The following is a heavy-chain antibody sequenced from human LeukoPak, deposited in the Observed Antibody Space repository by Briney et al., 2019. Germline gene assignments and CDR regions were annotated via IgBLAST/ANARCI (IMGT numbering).Heavy chain of an antibody. CDR1: GGTFSDYA. V-gene: IGHV1-69*04. J-gene: IGHJ3*02. CDR3: ARSLRGVGDAFDI. CDR2: IIPILGIA. D-gene: IGHD3-10*01. Sequence: ASVKVSCKAFGGTFSDYAISWVRQAPGQGLEWMGRIIPILGIANYAQKFQGRVTITADKSTSTAYMELSSLRSEDTAVYYCARSLRGVGDAFDIWGQGTMVTVSS.